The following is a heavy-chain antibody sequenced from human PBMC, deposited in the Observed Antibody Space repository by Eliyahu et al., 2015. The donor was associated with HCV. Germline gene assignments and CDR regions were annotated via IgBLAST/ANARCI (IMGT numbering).Heavy chain of an antibody. V-gene: IGHV1-46*01. CDR3: ARGGLIGYYERIDD. CDR2: INSNSGST. D-gene: IGHD3-9*01. CDR1: AYAFRGHY. J-gene: IGHJ4*02. Sequence: QVHLVQSGTEVKKPGASVKVSCKASAYAFRGHYVHWVRQAPGQGLEWMGVINSNSGSTKYTQQFQGRVTMTRDTSTSTVYMELSSLKSEDTAVYYCARGGLIGYYERIDDWGQGTPVTVSS.